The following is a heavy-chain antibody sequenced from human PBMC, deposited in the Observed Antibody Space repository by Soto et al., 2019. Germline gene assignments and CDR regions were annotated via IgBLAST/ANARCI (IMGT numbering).Heavy chain of an antibody. CDR1: GFTFSDYY. V-gene: IGHV3-11*01. J-gene: IGHJ4*02. CDR2: ISSSGSST. D-gene: IGHD3-3*01. CDR3: AKDREYDFWSGYVFDY. Sequence: GGSLRLSCAASGFTFSDYYMTWIRQAPGRGLEWVSHISSSGSSTDYGDSVRGRFTISRDNAKKSLFLQMSSLRAEDTALYYCAKDREYDFWSGYVFDYWGQGTLVTVSS.